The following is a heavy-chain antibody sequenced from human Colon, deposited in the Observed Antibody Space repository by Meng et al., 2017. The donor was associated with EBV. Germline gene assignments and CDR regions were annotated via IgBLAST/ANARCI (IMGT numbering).Heavy chain of an antibody. J-gene: IGHJ5*02. CDR2: INHSGTI. CDR3: ARRGPSGNFSP. V-gene: IGHV4-34*01. D-gene: IGHD3-10*01. CDR1: GGSLSGYY. Sequence: VQLQQWGAGLLKPSETLALTCGVYGGSLSGYYWSWIRQTPGKGLEWIGEINHSGTINCNPSLRSRVTISLDTSKKQFSLKVSSVTAADSAVYYCARRGPSGNFSPWSQGALVTVSS.